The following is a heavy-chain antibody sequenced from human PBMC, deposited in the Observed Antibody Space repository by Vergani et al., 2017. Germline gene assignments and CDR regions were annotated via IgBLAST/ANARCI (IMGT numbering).Heavy chain of an antibody. D-gene: IGHD6-19*01. J-gene: IGHJ4*02. V-gene: IGHV3-30*03. CDR2: ISYDGSNK. Sequence: QEQLVESGGGVVQPGRSLRLSCAASGFTFSSYGMHWVRRAPGKGLEWVAVISYDGSNKYYADSVKGRFPTSRDNSKNTVYLQMNSLRAEDTAVYYCAREPRPSADYFDYWGQGTLVTVSS. CDR3: AREPRPSADYFDY. CDR1: GFTFSSYG.